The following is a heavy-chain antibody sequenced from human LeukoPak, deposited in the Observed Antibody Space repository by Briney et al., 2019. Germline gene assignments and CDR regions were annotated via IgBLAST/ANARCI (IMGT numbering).Heavy chain of an antibody. D-gene: IGHD2-2*01. CDR1: GFTFSSYA. V-gene: IGHV3-30*04. Sequence: PGGSLRLSCAASGFTFSSYAMHWVRQAPGKGLEWVAVISYDGRNTYYADSVKGRFTISRDNSKNTLYLQMNSLKTEDTAVYYCAKDRLVMAPAAMTSNFDYWGQGTLVTVSS. CDR3: AKDRLVMAPAAMTSNFDY. CDR2: ISYDGRNT. J-gene: IGHJ4*02.